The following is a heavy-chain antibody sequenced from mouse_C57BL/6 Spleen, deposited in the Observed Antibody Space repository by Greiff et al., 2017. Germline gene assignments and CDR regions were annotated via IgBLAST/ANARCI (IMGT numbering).Heavy chain of an antibody. CDR2: INPSSGYT. CDR3: AREITTDWYFDV. J-gene: IGHJ1*03. D-gene: IGHD1-1*01. CDR1: GYTFTSYT. V-gene: IGHV1-4*01. Sequence: QVQLQQSGAELARPGASVKMSCKASGYTFTSYTMHWVKQRPGQGLEWIGYINPSSGYTKYNQKFKDKATLTADKSSSTAYMQLSSLTSEDSAVYYCAREITTDWYFDVWGTGTTVTVSS.